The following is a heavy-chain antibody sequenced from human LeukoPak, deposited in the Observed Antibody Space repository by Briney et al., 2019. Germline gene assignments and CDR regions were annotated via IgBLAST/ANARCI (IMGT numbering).Heavy chain of an antibody. CDR1: GGSISSYY. D-gene: IGHD3-10*01. V-gene: IGHV4-59*01. J-gene: IGHJ3*02. Sequence: PSETLSLTCTVSGGSISSYYWSWIRQPPGKGLEWIGYIYYSGSTNYNPSLKSRVTISVDTSKNQFSLKLSSVTAADTVVYYCARRLWFGEFDAFDIWGQGTMVTVSS. CDR2: IYYSGST. CDR3: ARRLWFGEFDAFDI.